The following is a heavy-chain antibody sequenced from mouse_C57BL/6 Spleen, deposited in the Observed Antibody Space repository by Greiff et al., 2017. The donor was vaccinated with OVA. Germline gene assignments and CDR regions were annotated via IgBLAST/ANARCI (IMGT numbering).Heavy chain of an antibody. D-gene: IGHD1-1*01. CDR1: GFTFSSYA. V-gene: IGHV5-9-1*02. J-gene: IGHJ1*03. Sequence: EVKLMESGEGLVKPGGSLKLSCAASGFTFSSYAMSWVRQTPEKRLEWVAYISSGGDYIYYADTVKGRFTISRDNARNTLYLQMSSLKSEDTAMYYCTRDWGLLRGWYFDVWGTGTTVTVSS. CDR3: TRDWGLLRGWYFDV. CDR2: ISSGGDYI.